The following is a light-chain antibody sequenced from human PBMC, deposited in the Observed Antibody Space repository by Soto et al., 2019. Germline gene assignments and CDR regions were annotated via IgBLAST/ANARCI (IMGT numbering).Light chain of an antibody. Sequence: QSVLTQPPSVSGAPGQRVTISCNGSKSNIGADYGVHWYQQLPGTAPKVLIYSKTNRPSGVPERYSASKSGTSASLAITGHQIEDESEYYCKSYDSRHRGLLFGVGTKVTVL. CDR2: SKT. V-gene: IGLV1-40*01. J-gene: IGLJ1*01. CDR1: KSNIGADYG. CDR3: KSYDSRHRGLL.